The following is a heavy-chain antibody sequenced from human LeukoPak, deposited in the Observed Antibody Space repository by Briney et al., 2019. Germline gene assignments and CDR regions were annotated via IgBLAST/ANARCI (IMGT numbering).Heavy chain of an antibody. J-gene: IGHJ6*03. D-gene: IGHD3-10*01. CDR2: IYHSGST. CDR1: GYSISSGYY. V-gene: IGHV4-38-2*02. CDR3: ARLSSTLLGFGELLGGYYMDV. Sequence: SETLSLTCTVSGYSISSGYYWGWIRQPPGKGLEWIGGIYHSGSTYYNPSLKSRVTLSVDTSKNQYTLQLSPGTSEDTALYYCARLSSTLLGFGELLGGYYMDVWGKGTTVTVSS.